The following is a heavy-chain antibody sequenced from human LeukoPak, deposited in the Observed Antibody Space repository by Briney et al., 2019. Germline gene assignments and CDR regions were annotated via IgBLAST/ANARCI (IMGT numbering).Heavy chain of an antibody. CDR2: INYSGST. J-gene: IGHJ3*02. CDR1: GGSIRSSSYS. D-gene: IGHD1-20*01. V-gene: IGHV4-39*01. CDR3: ARHNWNDAYAFDI. Sequence: SETLSLTCSVSGGSIRSSSYSWGWIRQPPGKGLEWIGSINYSGSTYYNPSLKSRVTISVDTSKNQFSLKLSSVTAADTAVYYCARHNWNDAYAFDIWGQGTMVTVSS.